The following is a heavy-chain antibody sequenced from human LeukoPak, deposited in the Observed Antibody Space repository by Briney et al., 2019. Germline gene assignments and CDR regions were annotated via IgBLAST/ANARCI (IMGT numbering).Heavy chain of an antibody. CDR1: GFTFSSYA. Sequence: PGGSLRLSCAASGFTFSSYAMSWVRQAPGKGLEWVSSISTSSSYIYYADSVKGRFTISRHNAKHSLYLQMNSLRAEDTAVYYCARSGTVGATLIDAFDIWGQGTMVTVSS. CDR2: ISTSSSYI. V-gene: IGHV3-21*01. J-gene: IGHJ3*02. D-gene: IGHD1-26*01. CDR3: ARSGTVGATLIDAFDI.